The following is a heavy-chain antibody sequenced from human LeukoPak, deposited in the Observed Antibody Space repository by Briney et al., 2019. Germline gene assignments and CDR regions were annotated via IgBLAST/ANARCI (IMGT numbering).Heavy chain of an antibody. CDR3: ARDRVSYYYMDV. CDR2: VNPNSGNT. J-gene: IGHJ6*03. D-gene: IGHD6-13*01. CDR1: GYTFTSYD. V-gene: IGHV1-8*03. Sequence: ASVKVSCKASGYTFTSYDINWVRQATGQGLEWMGWVNPNSGNTGYAQKFQGRVTITRNTSINTAYMELSSLRFEDTAVYYCARDRVSYYYMDVWGKGTTVTISS.